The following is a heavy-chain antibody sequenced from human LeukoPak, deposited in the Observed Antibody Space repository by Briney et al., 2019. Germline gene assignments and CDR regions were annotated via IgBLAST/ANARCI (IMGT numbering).Heavy chain of an antibody. J-gene: IGHJ4*02. D-gene: IGHD6-13*01. Sequence: GGSLRLSCSASGFTFSSYAMHWVRQAPGKGLEWVAVISYDGSNKYYADSVKGRFTISRDNLKNTLYLQMNSLRAEDTAVYYCARDPWYPSGDYFDCWGQGTLVTVSS. CDR2: ISYDGSNK. V-gene: IGHV3-30-3*01. CDR3: ARDPWYPSGDYFDC. CDR1: GFTFSSYA.